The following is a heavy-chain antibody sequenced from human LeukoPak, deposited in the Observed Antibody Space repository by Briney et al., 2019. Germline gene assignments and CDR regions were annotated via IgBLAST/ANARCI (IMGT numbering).Heavy chain of an antibody. D-gene: IGHD4-17*01. J-gene: IGHJ5*02. CDR1: GGSISSGGYY. V-gene: IGHV4-31*03. CDR3: AIRRGANGDYVWFDP. Sequence: SETLSLTCSVSGGSISSGGYYWSWIRQHPGKGLEWIGYIYYSGSTYYNPSLKSRVTISVDTSKNQFSLKLSSVTAADTAVYYCAIRRGANGDYVWFDPWGQGTLVTVSS. CDR2: IYYSGST.